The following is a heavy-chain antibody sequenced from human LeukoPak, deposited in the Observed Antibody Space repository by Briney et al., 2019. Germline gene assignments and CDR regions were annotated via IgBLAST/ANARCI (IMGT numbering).Heavy chain of an antibody. CDR2: IRSKANSYAT. Sequence: GGSLRLSCAASGLTFSGSAMHWVRQASGKGLEGVGRIRSKANSYATAYAASVKGRFTISRDDSKNTAYLQMNSLKTEDTAVYYCTRHGDYYDSSGYYYWGQGTLVTVSS. V-gene: IGHV3-73*01. CDR1: GLTFSGSA. CDR3: TRHGDYYDSSGYYY. D-gene: IGHD3-22*01. J-gene: IGHJ4*02.